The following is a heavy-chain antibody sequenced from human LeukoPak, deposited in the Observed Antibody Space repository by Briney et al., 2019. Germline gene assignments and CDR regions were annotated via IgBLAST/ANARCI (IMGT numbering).Heavy chain of an antibody. Sequence: SETLSLTCTVSGGSISSYYWSWIRQPAGKGLEWIGRIYTSGSTNYNPSLKSRVTMSVDTSKNQFSLKLSYVTAADTAVYYCASSGSYALMDYSGQGTLVTVSS. D-gene: IGHD1-26*01. V-gene: IGHV4-4*07. J-gene: IGHJ4*02. CDR2: IYTSGST. CDR1: GGSISSYY. CDR3: ASSGSYALMDY.